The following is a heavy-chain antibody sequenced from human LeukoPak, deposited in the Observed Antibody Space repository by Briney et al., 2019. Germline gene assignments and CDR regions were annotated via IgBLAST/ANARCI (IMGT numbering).Heavy chain of an antibody. J-gene: IGHJ4*02. D-gene: IGHD1-26*01. CDR3: AKARVGEFDY. CDR1: GLTFSSHW. CDR2: ISGSGGST. V-gene: IGHV3-23*01. Sequence: PGGSLRLSCAASGLTFSSHWMHWVRQAPGKGLEWVSGISGSGGSTYYADSVKGQFTISRDNSKNTLYLQMNSLRVEDTAVYYCAKARVGEFDYWGQGTLVSVSS.